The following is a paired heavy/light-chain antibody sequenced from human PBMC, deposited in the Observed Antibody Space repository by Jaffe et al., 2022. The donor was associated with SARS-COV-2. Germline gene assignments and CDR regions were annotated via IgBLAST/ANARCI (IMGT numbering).Heavy chain of an antibody. J-gene: IGHJ4*02. D-gene: IGHD1-20*01. CDR3: ARKKLYNQALDY. CDR1: GYAFTNYF. V-gene: IGHV1-46*04. Sequence: QVQLVQSGAEVKKPGASVKVSCKASGYAFTNYFIHWVRQAPGQGLEWMGLNNPSDSSTIYAQNLQGRVTMTRDTSTGTVYMELSSLRSEDTAVYYCARKKLYNQALDYWGQGTLVTVSS. CDR2: NNPSDSST.
Light chain of an antibody. CDR3: QQYGSALT. Sequence: EIVLTQSPGTLSLSPGERATLSCRASQSVRSIYLGWYQQKPGQAPRLLIYDTSSRATGIPDRFSGSGSGTDFTLTISRLEPEDFAVYYCQQYGSALTFGGGTKVEIK. V-gene: IGKV3-20*01. CDR1: QSVRSIY. CDR2: DTS. J-gene: IGKJ4*01.